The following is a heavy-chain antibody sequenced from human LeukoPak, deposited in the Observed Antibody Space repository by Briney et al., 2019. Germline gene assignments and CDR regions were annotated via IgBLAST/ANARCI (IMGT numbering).Heavy chain of an antibody. Sequence: SQTLSLTCTVSGGSISSGSYYWTWIRQPAGKGLEWIGRIYTSGSTNYNPSLKSRVTISVDTSKNQSSLKLSSVTAADTAVYYCARDGYCSGGSCYLGNDAFDIWGQGTMVTVSS. CDR3: ARDGYCSGGSCYLGNDAFDI. J-gene: IGHJ3*02. V-gene: IGHV4-61*02. CDR1: GGSISSGSYY. CDR2: IYTSGST. D-gene: IGHD2-15*01.